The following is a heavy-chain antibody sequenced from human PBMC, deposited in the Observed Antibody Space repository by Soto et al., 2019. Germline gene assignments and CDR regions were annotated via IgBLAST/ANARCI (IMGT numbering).Heavy chain of an antibody. V-gene: IGHV3-53*02. CDR3: ARGGGSAYVTPPISNWFDP. CDR1: GFIVSRHY. D-gene: IGHD3-22*01. CDR2: IDGGGYT. J-gene: IGHJ5*02. Sequence: EVQLVETGGGLIQPGGSPRLSCAASGFIVSRHYMYWVRQAPGKGLEWVSVIDGGGYTYYADSVKGRFTISRDNSKNTLHLQMNSLRAEDSAVYYCARGGGSAYVTPPISNWFDPWGQGTLVTVSS.